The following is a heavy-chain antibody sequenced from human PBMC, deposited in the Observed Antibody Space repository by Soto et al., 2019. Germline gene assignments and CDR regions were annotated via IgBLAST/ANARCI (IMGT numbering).Heavy chain of an antibody. CDR1: GFTFSSYW. Sequence: EVQLVESGGGLVQPGGSLRLSCAASGFTFSSYWMHWVRQAPGKGLVWVSRINSDGSSTSYADSVKGRFTISRDNAKNTLYLQMNSLRAEDTAVYYCARAPPLGDFWSGYYFDYWGQGTLVTVSS. CDR2: INSDGSST. CDR3: ARAPPLGDFWSGYYFDY. D-gene: IGHD3-3*01. V-gene: IGHV3-74*01. J-gene: IGHJ4*02.